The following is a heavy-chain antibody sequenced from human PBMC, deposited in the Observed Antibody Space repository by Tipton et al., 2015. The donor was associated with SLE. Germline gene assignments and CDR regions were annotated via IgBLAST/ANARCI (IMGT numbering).Heavy chain of an antibody. CDR2: ISGSGITI. D-gene: IGHD5-24*01. J-gene: IGHJ6*03. Sequence: SLRLSCVASGFTFSGYYVSWIRQAPGKGLEWVSDISGSGITINYGDSVKGRFTISRDNAKKSLYLQVNRLRAEDTAVYYCARAIDASYYYYMDVWGKGTTVTVSS. V-gene: IGHV3-11*01. CDR3: ARAIDASYYYYMDV. CDR1: GFTFSGYY.